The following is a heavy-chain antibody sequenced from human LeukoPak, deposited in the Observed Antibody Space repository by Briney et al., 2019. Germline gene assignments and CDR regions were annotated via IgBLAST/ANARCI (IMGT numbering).Heavy chain of an antibody. CDR3: AKDNLDSYYGMDV. CDR1: GFTFDDYT. CDR2: ISWDGGST. Sequence: GGSLRLSCAASGFTFDDYTMHRVRQAPGKGLEWVSLISWDGGSTYYADSVKGRFTISRDNSKNSLYLQMNSLRTEDTALYYCAKDNLDSYYGMDVWGQGTTVTVSS. D-gene: IGHD3-22*01. V-gene: IGHV3-43*01. J-gene: IGHJ6*02.